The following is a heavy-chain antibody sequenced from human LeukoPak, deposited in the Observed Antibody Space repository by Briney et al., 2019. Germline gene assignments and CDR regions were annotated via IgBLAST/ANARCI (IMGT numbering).Heavy chain of an antibody. CDR3: ARVGAGYYFDY. CDR2: IYYSGST. Sequence: SETLSLTCTVSGGSISSYYWSWIRQPPGKGLEWIGYIYYSGSTNYNPSLKSRVTISVDKSKNQFSLKLSSATAADTAVYYCARVGAGYYFDYWGQGTLVTVSS. D-gene: IGHD1-26*01. J-gene: IGHJ4*02. V-gene: IGHV4-59*12. CDR1: GGSISSYY.